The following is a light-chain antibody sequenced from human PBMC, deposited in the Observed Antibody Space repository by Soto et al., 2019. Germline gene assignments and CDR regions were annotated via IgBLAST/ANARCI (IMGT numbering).Light chain of an antibody. CDR1: HSVSNN. Sequence: EIVLTQSPATLSLSPGERATFSCRASHSVSNNLAWYQQKPGQAPRLLIYDASDRATGIQARFSGSGSGTDFTLTIRRLEPEDFAVYYCKQRSNWPITFGQGTRLEIK. V-gene: IGKV3-11*01. J-gene: IGKJ5*01. CDR3: KQRSNWPIT. CDR2: DAS.